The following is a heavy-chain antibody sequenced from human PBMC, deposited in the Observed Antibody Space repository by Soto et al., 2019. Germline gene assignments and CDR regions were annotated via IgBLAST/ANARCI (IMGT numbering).Heavy chain of an antibody. Sequence: QVQLVQSGAEVKKPGASVKVSCKASGYTFTSYGISWVRQAPGQGLEWMGWISAYNGNTNYAQKLQGRDTMTTDSSTSTAYMELRRLRADDTAVYYCARDFCSSGGSCYSADYWGQGTLVTVSS. V-gene: IGHV1-18*01. D-gene: IGHD2-15*01. J-gene: IGHJ4*02. CDR1: GYTFTSYG. CDR2: ISAYNGNT. CDR3: ARDFCSSGGSCYSADY.